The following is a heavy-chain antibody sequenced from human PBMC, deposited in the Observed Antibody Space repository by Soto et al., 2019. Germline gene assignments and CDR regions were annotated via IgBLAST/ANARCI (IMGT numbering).Heavy chain of an antibody. CDR2: IKQDGSEK. Sequence: EVQLVESGGGLVQPGGSLRLSCAASGFTFSSYWMSWVRQAPGKGLEWVANIKQDGSEKYYVDSVKGRFTISRDNAKNSLYLQMNSLRAEDTAVYYCAREQYCSSTSCYLLGHDYYYYGMDVWGQGTTVTVSS. CDR1: GFTFSSYW. V-gene: IGHV3-7*03. J-gene: IGHJ6*02. D-gene: IGHD2-2*01. CDR3: AREQYCSSTSCYLLGHDYYYYGMDV.